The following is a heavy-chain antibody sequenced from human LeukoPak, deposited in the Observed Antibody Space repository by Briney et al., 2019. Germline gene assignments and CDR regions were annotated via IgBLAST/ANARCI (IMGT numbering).Heavy chain of an antibody. CDR2: INCDGGNN. CDR1: GFTFDDYS. J-gene: IGHJ6*03. CDR3: ARVISWELLWVASPYYYMDV. Sequence: AGGSLRLSCAASGFTFDDYSMSWLRQAPGQGLEWVSGINCDGGNNGYEVYVRGRFTMSRDNAKNYMYLQMNSLRAEDTALYYCARVISWELLWVASPYYYMDVWGKGTTVTVSS. D-gene: IGHD1-26*01. V-gene: IGHV3-20*04.